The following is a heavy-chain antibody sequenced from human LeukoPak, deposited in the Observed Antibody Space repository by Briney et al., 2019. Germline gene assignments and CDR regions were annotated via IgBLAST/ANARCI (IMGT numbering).Heavy chain of an antibody. CDR2: INHSGST. J-gene: IGHJ6*03. CDR3: ARRAGSSGYYRQYYYYYMDV. D-gene: IGHD3-22*01. CDR1: GGSFSGYY. V-gene: IGHV4-34*01. Sequence: PSETLSLTCAVYGGSFSGYYWSWIRQPPGKGLEWIGEINHSGSTNYNPSLKSRVTISVDTSKNQFSLKLSSVTAADTAVYYCARRAGSSGYYRQYYYYYMDVWGKGTTVTISS.